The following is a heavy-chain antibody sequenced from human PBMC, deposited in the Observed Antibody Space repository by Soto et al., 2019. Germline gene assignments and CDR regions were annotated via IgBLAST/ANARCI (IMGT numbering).Heavy chain of an antibody. CDR1: GFTFSSYA. V-gene: IGHV3-23*01. CDR3: AKVIRKHIVVPNWFDP. D-gene: IGHD2-21*01. Sequence: GGSLRLSCAASGFTFSSYAMSWVRQAPGKGLEWVSAISGSGGSTYYADSVKGRFTISRDNSKNTLYLQMNSLRAEDTAVYYCAKVIRKHIVVPNWFDPWGQGTLVTVSS. J-gene: IGHJ5*02. CDR2: ISGSGGST.